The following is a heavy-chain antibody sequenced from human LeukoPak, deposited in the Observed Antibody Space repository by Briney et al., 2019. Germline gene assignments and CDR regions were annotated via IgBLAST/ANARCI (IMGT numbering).Heavy chain of an antibody. V-gene: IGHV4-4*02. CDR2: IYHSGST. CDR3: SRESGPYSPFGH. D-gene: IGHD1-26*01. CDR1: GGSISSSNW. Sequence: PSETLSLTCAVSGGSISSSNWWSWVRQPPGKGLEWIGEIYHSGSTNYNPSLKSRVTISVDKSKNHLSLTLTSVTAADTAIYYRSRESGPYSPFGHWGQGILVTVTT. J-gene: IGHJ4*02.